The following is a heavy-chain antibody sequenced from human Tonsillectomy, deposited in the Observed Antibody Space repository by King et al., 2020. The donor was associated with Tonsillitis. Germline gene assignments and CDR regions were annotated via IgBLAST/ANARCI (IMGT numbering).Heavy chain of an antibody. V-gene: IGHV3-7*03. Sequence: VQLVESGGGLVQPGESLRLSCAASGFTFSGFWMTWVRQAPGKGLEWVANIKQDGTEKHYVDSVKGRFTISRDNAKNSLYLQINSPRAEDTAVYYCARGGYSGYDRTHYFDYWGQGTLVTVSS. CDR1: GFTFSGFW. CDR2: IKQDGTEK. CDR3: ARGGYSGYDRTHYFDY. J-gene: IGHJ4*02. D-gene: IGHD5-12*01.